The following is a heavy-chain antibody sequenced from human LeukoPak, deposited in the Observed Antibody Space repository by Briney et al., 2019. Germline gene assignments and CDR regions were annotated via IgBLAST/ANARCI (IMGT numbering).Heavy chain of an antibody. CDR1: GFTFSSYE. CDR3: ARLSGSYSDY. V-gene: IGHV3-48*03. CDR2: ISSSGHTI. J-gene: IGHJ4*02. Sequence: GGSLRLSCAASGFTFSSYEMNWVRQAPGKGLECVSHISSSGHTIYYADSVKGRFTISRDNAKNSLYLQMNSLRAEDTAVYYCARLSGSYSDYWGQGTLVTVSS. D-gene: IGHD5-12*01.